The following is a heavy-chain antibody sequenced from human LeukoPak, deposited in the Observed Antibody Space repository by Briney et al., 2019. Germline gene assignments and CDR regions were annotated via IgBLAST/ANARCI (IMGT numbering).Heavy chain of an antibody. J-gene: IGHJ6*03. CDR1: GFTFSSCA. D-gene: IGHD3-10*01. CDR3: AKDRGSTRYCMDV. Sequence: GGSLRLSCAASGFTFSSCAINWVRQAPGKGLEWVSVISGSGGSTYYADSVKGRFTISRDNSKNTLFLQMNTLRAEDTAIYYCAKDRGSTRYCMDVWGKGTTVTVS. CDR2: ISGSGGST. V-gene: IGHV3-23*01.